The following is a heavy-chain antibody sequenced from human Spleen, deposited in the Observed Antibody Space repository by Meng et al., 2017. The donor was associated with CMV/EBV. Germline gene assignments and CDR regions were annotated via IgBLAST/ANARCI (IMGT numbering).Heavy chain of an antibody. CDR3: ARGGDYVSWYFDL. J-gene: IGHJ2*01. Sequence: QLQHWGAGLLKPSESLSLTCAVSGGSISSYYWSWIRQPAGKGLEWIGRIYTSGSTNYNPSLKSRVTMSVDTSKNQFSLKLSSVTAADTAVYYCARGGDYVSWYFDLWGRGTLVTVSS. CDR1: GGSISSYY. CDR2: IYTSGST. D-gene: IGHD4-17*01. V-gene: IGHV4-59*10.